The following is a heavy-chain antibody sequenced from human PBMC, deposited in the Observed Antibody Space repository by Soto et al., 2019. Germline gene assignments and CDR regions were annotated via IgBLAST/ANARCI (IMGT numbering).Heavy chain of an antibody. Sequence: ASVKVSCKASGYTFTSYYMHWVRQAPGQGLEWMGIINPSGGSTSYAQKFQGRVTMTRDTSTSTVYMELSSLRSEDTDVYDGAGGLGEPGGQQLVDYWGQGTLVTVSS. V-gene: IGHV1-46*01. CDR1: GYTFTSYY. J-gene: IGHJ4*02. CDR3: AGGLGEPGGQQLVDY. CDR2: INPSGGST. D-gene: IGHD6-13*01.